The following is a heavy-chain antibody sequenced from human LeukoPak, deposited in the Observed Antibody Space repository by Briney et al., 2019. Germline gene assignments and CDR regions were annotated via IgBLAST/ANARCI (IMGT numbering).Heavy chain of an antibody. CDR2: INPNSGGT. CDR3: ARVPPKFGFWLRPIDY. V-gene: IGHV1-2*02. D-gene: IGHD5-12*01. CDR1: GYAFTGYY. J-gene: IGHJ4*02. Sequence: GASVKVSCKASGYAFTGYYMHWVRQAPGQGLEWMGWINPNSGGTNYAQKFQGRVTMTRDTSISTAYMELSRLRSDDTAVYYCARVPPKFGFWLRPIDYWGQGTLVTVSS.